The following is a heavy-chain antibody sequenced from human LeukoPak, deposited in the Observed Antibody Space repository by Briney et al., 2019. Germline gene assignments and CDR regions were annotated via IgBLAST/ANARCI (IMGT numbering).Heavy chain of an antibody. D-gene: IGHD3-16*02. Sequence: GGSLRLSCAASGFTFSNYWMTWVRQAPGRGLEWVANIRQDGSEKYYVDSVKGRFTISRDNAKNSLYLQMNSLRAEDTAMYYCARDYVWGSDRYTDYWGQGTLVTVSS. CDR3: ARDYVWGSDRYTDY. V-gene: IGHV3-7*05. CDR2: IRQDGSEK. J-gene: IGHJ4*02. CDR1: GFTFSNYW.